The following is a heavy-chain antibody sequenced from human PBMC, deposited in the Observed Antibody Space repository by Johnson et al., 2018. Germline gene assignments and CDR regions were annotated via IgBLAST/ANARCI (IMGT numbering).Heavy chain of an antibody. J-gene: IGHJ6*02. Sequence: VQLVESGGGLVQPGGSLRLSCVASGLTFSHSAMNWVRQAPGKGLEWVSTISGGGTTTYYADSVKGRFPLSRDNSKDTLDPLMDSLGAGDTAVYYWARSTVTSYYYGMDVWGPGTAVTVSS. CDR2: ISGGGTTT. D-gene: IGHD4-17*01. CDR3: ARSTVTSYYYGMDV. V-gene: IGHV3-23*04. CDR1: GLTFSHSA.